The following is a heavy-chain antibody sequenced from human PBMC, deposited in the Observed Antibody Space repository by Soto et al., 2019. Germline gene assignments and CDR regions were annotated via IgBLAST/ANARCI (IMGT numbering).Heavy chain of an antibody. V-gene: IGHV1-69*13. CDR3: AREDDYGGNSSDY. J-gene: IGHJ4*02. CDR1: GGTFSSYA. D-gene: IGHD4-17*01. Sequence: SVKVSCKASGGTFSSYAISWVRQAPGQGLEWMGGIIPIFGTANYAQKFQGRVTITADESTSTAYMELSSLRSEDTAVYYCAREDDYGGNSSDYWGQGTLVTVSS. CDR2: IIPIFGTA.